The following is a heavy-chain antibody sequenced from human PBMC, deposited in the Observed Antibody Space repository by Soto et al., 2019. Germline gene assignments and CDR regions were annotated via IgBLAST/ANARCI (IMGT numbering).Heavy chain of an antibody. D-gene: IGHD2-2*01. J-gene: IGHJ5*02. Sequence: GGSLRLSCAASGFTFSSYSMNWVRQAPGKGLEWVSYISSSSSTIYYADSVKGRFTISRDNAKNSLYLQMNSLRAEDTAVYYCARDYVVPAAGWFDPWGQGTLVTVSS. CDR1: GFTFSSYS. CDR3: ARDYVVPAAGWFDP. V-gene: IGHV3-48*01. CDR2: ISSSSSTI.